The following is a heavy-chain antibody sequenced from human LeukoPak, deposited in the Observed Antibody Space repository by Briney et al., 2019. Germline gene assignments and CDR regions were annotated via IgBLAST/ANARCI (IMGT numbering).Heavy chain of an antibody. J-gene: IGHJ5*02. Sequence: GGSLRLSCAASGFTFSSYSMNWVRQAPGKGLEWVSYIGTDSTTIYYADSVKGRFTISRDNAKNSLYLQMNSLRAEDTAVYYCARGPPLFDPWGQGTLVTVSS. CDR1: GFTFSSYS. CDR3: ARGPPLFDP. CDR2: IGTDSTTI. V-gene: IGHV3-48*04.